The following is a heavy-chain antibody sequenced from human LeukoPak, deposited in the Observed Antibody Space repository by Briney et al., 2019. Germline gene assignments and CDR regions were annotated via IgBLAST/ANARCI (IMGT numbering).Heavy chain of an antibody. J-gene: IGHJ5*02. CDR2: VYHSGTT. Sequence: PSETLSLICIVSGDSISPYYWRWIRQPPGKGLECIGYVYHSGTTNYNPSLKSRVTISVDTSKNQFSLKLTSVTAADTAVYYCARGAGLAVAGWYDPWGQGTLVTVSS. CDR3: ARGAGLAVAGWYDP. D-gene: IGHD6-19*01. V-gene: IGHV4-59*01. CDR1: GDSISPYY.